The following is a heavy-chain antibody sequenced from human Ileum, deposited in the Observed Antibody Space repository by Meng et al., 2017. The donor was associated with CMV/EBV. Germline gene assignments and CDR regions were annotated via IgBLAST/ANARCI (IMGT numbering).Heavy chain of an antibody. V-gene: IGHV4-4*01. Sequence: TFAVSGDSIRNTLWWSWVRPPPGAGLEWIGEISHSGSTKFNPSLQSRVTISLDKTNNHFSLRLTSVTAADTGVYFCARSPGFWSLDFWGRGTLVTVSS. CDR1: GDSIRNTLW. D-gene: IGHD2-8*02. J-gene: IGHJ4*02. CDR2: ISHSGST. CDR3: ARSPGFWSLDF.